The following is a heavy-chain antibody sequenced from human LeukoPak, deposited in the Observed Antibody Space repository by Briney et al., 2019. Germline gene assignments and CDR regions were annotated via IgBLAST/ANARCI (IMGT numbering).Heavy chain of an antibody. J-gene: IGHJ5*02. CDR1: GGSISSGGYY. V-gene: IGHV4-31*03. CDR2: IYYSGST. Sequence: SETLSLTCTVSGGSISSGGYYWSWIRQHPGKGLEWIGYIYYSGSTYYNPSLKSRVTISVDASKNQFSLKLSSVTAADTAVYYCARVRHWFDPWAREPWSPSPQ. CDR3: ARVRHWFDP.